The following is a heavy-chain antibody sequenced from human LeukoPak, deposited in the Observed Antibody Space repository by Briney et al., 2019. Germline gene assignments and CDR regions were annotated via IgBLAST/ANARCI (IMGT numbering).Heavy chain of an antibody. D-gene: IGHD6-13*01. Sequence: GGSLRPSCAASGFTVTSHYMSWVRQAPGEGLGWVSSIYSDGRTLYADSVKGRFTTSRDNSKNTLSLQFNSLRVEDTAVYYCAGRFSSSWAHAYWGQGTLVTVSS. CDR2: IYSDGRT. CDR1: GFTVTSHY. J-gene: IGHJ4*02. V-gene: IGHV3-53*01. CDR3: AGRFSSSWAHAY.